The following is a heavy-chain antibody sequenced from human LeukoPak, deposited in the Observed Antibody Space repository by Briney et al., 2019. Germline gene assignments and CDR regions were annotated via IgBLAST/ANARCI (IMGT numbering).Heavy chain of an antibody. CDR3: ARVSTAMADGMDV. CDR1: GFTFSSYS. D-gene: IGHD5-18*01. CDR2: ISSSSSYI. J-gene: IGHJ6*02. Sequence: GGSLRLSCAASGFTFSSYSMNWVRQAPGKGLEWVSSISSSSSYIYYADSVKGRFTISRDNAKNSLYLQMNSLRAEDTAVYYCARVSTAMADGMDVWGQGTTVTVSS. V-gene: IGHV3-21*01.